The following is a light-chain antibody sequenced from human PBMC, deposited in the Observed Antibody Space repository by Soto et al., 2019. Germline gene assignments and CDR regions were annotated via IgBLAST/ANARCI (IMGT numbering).Light chain of an antibody. CDR1: QSISSW. CDR3: QQYNSYPRT. J-gene: IGKJ2*01. CDR2: KAS. V-gene: IGKV1-5*03. Sequence: DIQMTQSPSTLSASVGDRVTITCRASQSISSWLAWYQQKPGKAPKLLIYKASSLESGVPSRFSGSGSGTECTLTISSLQPYDFATYYCQQYNSYPRTFGQGTKLEIK.